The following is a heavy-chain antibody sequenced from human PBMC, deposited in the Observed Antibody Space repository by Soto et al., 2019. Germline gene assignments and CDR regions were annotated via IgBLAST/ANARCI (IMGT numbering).Heavy chain of an antibody. D-gene: IGHD3-10*01. CDR1: GYTFTSYD. J-gene: IGHJ4*02. V-gene: IGHV1-8*01. Sequence: QVQLVQSGAEVKKPGASVKVSCKASGYTFTSYDINWVRQATGQGLEWVGWMNPNSGNTGYAQKFQGRVTMTRNTTISTAYMELRSLTSEDTAVYYCARGELLWFGELLRWGQGTLVTVSS. CDR2: MNPNSGNT. CDR3: ARGELLWFGELLR.